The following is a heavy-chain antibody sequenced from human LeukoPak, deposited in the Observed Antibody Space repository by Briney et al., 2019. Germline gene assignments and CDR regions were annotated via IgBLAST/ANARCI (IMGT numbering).Heavy chain of an antibody. CDR1: GYTFTSYA. CDR2: INTNTGNP. J-gene: IGHJ3*02. CDR3: ARVSSSGWYPRWAFDI. Sequence: ASVKVSCKASGYTFTSYAMNWVRQAPGQGLEWMGWINTNTGNPTYAQGFTGRFVFSLDTSVSTAYLQISSLKAEDTAVYYCARVSSSGWYPRWAFDIWGQGTMVTVSS. V-gene: IGHV7-4-1*02. D-gene: IGHD6-19*01.